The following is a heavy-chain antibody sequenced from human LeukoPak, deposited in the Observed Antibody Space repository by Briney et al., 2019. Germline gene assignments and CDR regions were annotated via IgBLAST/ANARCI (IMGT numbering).Heavy chain of an antibody. V-gene: IGHV3-74*01. CDR3: ARVGGYSYDDAFDI. D-gene: IGHD5-18*01. Sequence: PGGSLRLSCAASGFTFSSYWMHWVRKAPGKGLVWVSRINSDGSSTSYADSVKGRFTISRDNAKNTLYLQMNSLRAEDTAVYYCARVGGYSYDDAFDIWGQGTMVTVSS. CDR2: INSDGSST. CDR1: GFTFSSYW. J-gene: IGHJ3*02.